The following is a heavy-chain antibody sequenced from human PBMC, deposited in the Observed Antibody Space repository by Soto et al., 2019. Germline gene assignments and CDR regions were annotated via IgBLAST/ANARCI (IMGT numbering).Heavy chain of an antibody. D-gene: IGHD3-10*01. CDR3: AKDPEYGVQMNWFDP. V-gene: IGHV3-23*01. CDR2: ISGSGGTT. Sequence: GGSLRLSCAASGFTFYSYAMTWVRQAPGKGLEWVSSISGSGGTTYYADSVKGRFTISRDISKNTLYLQMNSLSPEDTAVYYCAKDPEYGVQMNWFDPWGQGTLVTVSS. CDR1: GFTFYSYA. J-gene: IGHJ5*02.